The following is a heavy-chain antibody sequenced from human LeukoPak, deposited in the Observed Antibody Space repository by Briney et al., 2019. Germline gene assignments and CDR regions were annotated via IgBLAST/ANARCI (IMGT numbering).Heavy chain of an antibody. Sequence: GGSLRLSCAASGFTVSSNYMSWVRQAPGKGLEWVSVIYSGGSTYYADSVKGRFTISRDNSKNTLYLQMNSLRAEDTAVYYCARVFLTGSDDAFDIWGQGTMVTVSS. CDR1: GFTVSSNY. V-gene: IGHV3-53*01. CDR3: ARVFLTGSDDAFDI. J-gene: IGHJ3*02. CDR2: IYSGGST. D-gene: IGHD3-9*01.